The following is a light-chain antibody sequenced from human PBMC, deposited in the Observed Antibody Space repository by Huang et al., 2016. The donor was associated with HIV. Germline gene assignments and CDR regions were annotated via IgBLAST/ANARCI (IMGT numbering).Light chain of an antibody. CDR1: QDISNS. CDR3: QQYYSTPGF. Sequence: DIQMTQSPSSLSASVGDRVTITCRASQDISNSLAWYQQKPGKAPELLLHAASTLESGVPSRFSGSGSGTYYTLTISSLQPEDFATYYCQQYYSTPGFFGQGTNLEIK. CDR2: AAS. V-gene: IGKV1-NL1*01. J-gene: IGKJ2*01.